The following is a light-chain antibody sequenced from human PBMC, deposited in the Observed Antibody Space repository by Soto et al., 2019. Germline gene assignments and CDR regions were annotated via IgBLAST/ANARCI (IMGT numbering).Light chain of an antibody. J-gene: IGLJ3*02. CDR2: GNS. CDR1: RSNIGAGYD. CDR3: QSYDSSLSGWL. V-gene: IGLV1-40*01. Sequence: QSALTQPPSVSGAPGQRVTISCTGSRSNIGAGYDVHWYQQLPGTAPKLLIYGNSNRPSGVPDRFSGSKSGTSASLAITGLQAEDEADYYCQSYDSSLSGWLFGGGTQLTVL.